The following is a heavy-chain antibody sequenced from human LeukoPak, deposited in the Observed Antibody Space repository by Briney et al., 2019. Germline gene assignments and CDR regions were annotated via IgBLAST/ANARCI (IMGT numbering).Heavy chain of an antibody. CDR3: ARVTGATRVYYFDY. CDR2: IYYSGST. CDR1: GGSISSYY. Sequence: SETLSLTRTVSGGSISSYYWGWIRQPPGKGLEWIGSIYYSGSTYYNPSLKSRVTISVDTSKNQFSLKLSSVTAADTAVYYCARVTGATRVYYFDYWGQGTLVTVSS. V-gene: IGHV4-39*07. J-gene: IGHJ4*02. D-gene: IGHD1-26*01.